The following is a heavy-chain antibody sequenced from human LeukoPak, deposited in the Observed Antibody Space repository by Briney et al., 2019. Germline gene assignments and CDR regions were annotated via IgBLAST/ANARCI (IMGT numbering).Heavy chain of an antibody. CDR2: IYYSGST. CDR3: ARGGLWFGELSGEDYYYGMDV. CDR1: GGSISSYY. V-gene: IGHV4-59*01. J-gene: IGHJ6*02. D-gene: IGHD3-10*01. Sequence: SETLSLTCTVSGGSISSYYWSWIRQPPGKGLEWIGDIYYSGSTNYNPSLKSRVTISVDTSKNQFSLKLSSVTAADTAVYYCARGGLWFGELSGEDYYYGMDVWGQGTTVTVSS.